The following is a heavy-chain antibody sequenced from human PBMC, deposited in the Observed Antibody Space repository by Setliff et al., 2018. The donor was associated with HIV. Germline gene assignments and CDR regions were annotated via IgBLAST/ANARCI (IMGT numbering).Heavy chain of an antibody. D-gene: IGHD2-15*01. J-gene: IGHJ3*02. Sequence: ASVKVSCKASGYTFTTYDINWVRQAAGQGLEWMGWMNPNSGNTGYAQRFQGRLTMTRNTSISTAYMELNSLMSEDTVVYFCAIRREVVVATTRRGLDIWGQGTMVTVSS. CDR3: AIRREVVVATTRRGLDI. CDR2: MNPNSGNT. CDR1: GYTFTTYD. V-gene: IGHV1-8*02.